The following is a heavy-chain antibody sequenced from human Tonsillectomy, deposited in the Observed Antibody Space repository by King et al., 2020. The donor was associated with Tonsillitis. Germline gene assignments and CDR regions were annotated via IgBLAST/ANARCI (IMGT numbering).Heavy chain of an antibody. CDR3: ARLGRIAARGAYYYYGMDV. D-gene: IGHD6-25*01. CDR1: GGSISSSSYY. V-gene: IGHV4-39*07. J-gene: IGHJ6*02. CDR2: IYYSGST. Sequence: QLQESGPGLVKPSETLSLTCTVSGGSISSSSYYWGWIRQPPGKGLEWIGSIYYSGSTYYNPSLKSRVTISVDTSKNQFSLKLSSVTAADTAVYYCARLGRIAARGAYYYYGMDVWGQGTTVTVSS.